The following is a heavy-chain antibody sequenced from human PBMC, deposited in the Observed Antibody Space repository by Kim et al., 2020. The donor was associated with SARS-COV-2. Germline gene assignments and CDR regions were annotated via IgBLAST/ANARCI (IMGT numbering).Heavy chain of an antibody. D-gene: IGHD6-13*01. J-gene: IGHJ4*02. V-gene: IGHV3-23*01. Sequence: VKGRFTVSREHSKNTLYLQMNSLGAEDTAVYYCAKVRLAGSSWDAEALEYWGQGTLVTVSS. CDR3: AKVRLAGSSWDAEALEY.